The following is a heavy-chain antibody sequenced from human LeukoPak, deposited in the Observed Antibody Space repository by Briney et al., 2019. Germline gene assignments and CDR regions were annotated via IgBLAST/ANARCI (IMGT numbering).Heavy chain of an antibody. V-gene: IGHV1-69*02. CDR1: GGTFSSYT. CDR2: IIPILGIA. J-gene: IGHJ6*03. D-gene: IGHD6-13*01. CDR3: ARNIAAPGTKQARNSYSMAA. Sequence: SVKVSCKASGGTFSSYTISWVRQAPGQGLEWMGRIIPILGIANYAQKFQGRVTITADKSTSTAYMELSSLRSEDTAVYYCARNIAAPGTKQARNSYSMAAWAKGPRSPSP.